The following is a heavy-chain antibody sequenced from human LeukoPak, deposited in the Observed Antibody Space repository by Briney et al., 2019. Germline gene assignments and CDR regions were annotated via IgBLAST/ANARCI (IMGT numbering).Heavy chain of an antibody. Sequence: WETLSLTCTVSAGAITSQYWSWIRQSPGKGLEFSGDINYSGSTSYNPSLKSRVAISVDTSKNQFSLKLSSVTAADTAMYFCARLSTDNVVLPGAMAYYFDCWGQGTLVTVSS. CDR1: AGAITSQY. V-gene: IGHV4-59*08. CDR2: INYSGST. CDR3: ARLSTDNVVLPGAMAYYFDC. J-gene: IGHJ4*02. D-gene: IGHD2-2*01.